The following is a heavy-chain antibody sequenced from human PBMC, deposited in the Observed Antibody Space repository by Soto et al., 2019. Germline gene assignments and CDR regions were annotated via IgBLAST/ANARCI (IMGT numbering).Heavy chain of an antibody. V-gene: IGHV3-53*01. D-gene: IGHD5-18*01. J-gene: IGHJ6*02. Sequence: GGSLRLSCAVSGFTVSNNYMSWVRQAPGKGLEGVSVIYSGGYTAYGDSVKGRFTISRDNSKNTLYLQMNSLRAEDTAVYYCARIGLPSANYYYYYGMDVWGQGTTVTVPS. CDR1: GFTVSNNY. CDR2: IYSGGYT. CDR3: ARIGLPSANYYYYYGMDV.